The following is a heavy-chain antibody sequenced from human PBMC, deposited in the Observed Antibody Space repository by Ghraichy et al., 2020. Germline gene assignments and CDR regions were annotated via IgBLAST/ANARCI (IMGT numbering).Heavy chain of an antibody. CDR2: ISTRVDRT. D-gene: IGHD3-22*01. V-gene: IGHV3-48*03. Sequence: GGSLRLSCAASGFSFGSYEMNWVRQAPGKGLEWVLYISTRVDRTYYADSVKGRFTISRDNAKNSLYLQMNSLTAEDTAVYYCVRVPYYYDSSGYYYYLDYWGQGTLVTVS. CDR3: VRVPYYYDSSGYYYYLDY. CDR1: GFSFGSYE. J-gene: IGHJ4*02.